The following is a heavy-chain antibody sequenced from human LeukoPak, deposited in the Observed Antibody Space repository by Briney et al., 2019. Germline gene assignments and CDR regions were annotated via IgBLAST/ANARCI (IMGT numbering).Heavy chain of an antibody. CDR1: GFTVSNNY. CDR2: IYSGNNT. Sequence: GGSLRLSCAASGFTVSNNYMSWVRQAPGKGLEWVSVIYSGNNTYYADSVKGRFTISRDNSKNTLYLQMNSLRAEDTAVYYCARDSVTVAGTFDYWGQGTLVTVSS. J-gene: IGHJ4*02. CDR3: ARDSVTVAGTFDY. V-gene: IGHV3-66*01. D-gene: IGHD6-19*01.